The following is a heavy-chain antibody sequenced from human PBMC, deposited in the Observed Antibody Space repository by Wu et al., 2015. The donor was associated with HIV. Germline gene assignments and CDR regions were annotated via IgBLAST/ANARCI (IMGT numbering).Heavy chain of an antibody. CDR2: VIPVIGTP. J-gene: IGHJ4*02. CDR3: ARGLRDILTGYYSAFDY. Sequence: QVHLVQFGGEVKKPGSSVKVTCKASGGGFNSYAISWVRQAPGQGLEWMGGVIPVIGTPNFSQKFQGRVTITSDESTATVYMEMSTLRSEDTAVYYCARGLRDILTGYYSAFDYWGQGTLVIISS. CDR1: GGGFNSYA. D-gene: IGHD3-9*01. V-gene: IGHV1-69*05.